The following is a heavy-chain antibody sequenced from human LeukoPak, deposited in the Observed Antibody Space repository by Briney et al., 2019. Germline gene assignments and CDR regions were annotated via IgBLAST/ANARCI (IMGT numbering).Heavy chain of an antibody. V-gene: IGHV5-51*01. CDR3: ATSMVRGAPRYYYYYMDV. CDR1: GYSFTSYW. D-gene: IGHD3-10*01. CDR2: IYPGDSDT. Sequence: GESLKISCKGSGYSFTSYWIGWVRQMPGKGLEWMGIIYPGDSDTRYSPSFQGQVTISADKSISTAYLQWSSPKASDTAMYYCATSMVRGAPRYYYYYMDVWGKGTTVTVSS. J-gene: IGHJ6*03.